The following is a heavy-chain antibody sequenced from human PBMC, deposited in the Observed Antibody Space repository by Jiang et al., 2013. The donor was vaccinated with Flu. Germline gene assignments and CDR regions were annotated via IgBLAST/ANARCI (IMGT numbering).Heavy chain of an antibody. J-gene: IGHJ4*02. CDR3: AVTQATGSHFDY. V-gene: IGHV5-51*01. Sequence: QMPGKGLEWMGIIYPGDSDTRYSPSFQGQVTISADKSISTAYLQWSSLKASDTAMYYCAVTQATGSHFDYWGQGTLVTVSS. D-gene: IGHD5-12*01. CDR2: IYPGDSDT.